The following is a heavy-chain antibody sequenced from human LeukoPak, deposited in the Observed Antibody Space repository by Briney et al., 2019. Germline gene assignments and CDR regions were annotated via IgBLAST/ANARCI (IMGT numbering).Heavy chain of an antibody. J-gene: IGHJ3*02. CDR1: GFTFSSYA. CDR2: ISGSGGST. CDR3: AKDRRSVGGVVVDITGFDI. V-gene: IGHV3-23*01. D-gene: IGHD2-15*01. Sequence: PGGSLRLSCAASGFTFSSYAMSWVRQAPGKGLEWVSAISGSGGSTYYADSVKGRFTISRDNSKNTLYLQMNSLRAEDTAVYYCAKDRRSVGGVVVDITGFDIWGQGTMVTVSS.